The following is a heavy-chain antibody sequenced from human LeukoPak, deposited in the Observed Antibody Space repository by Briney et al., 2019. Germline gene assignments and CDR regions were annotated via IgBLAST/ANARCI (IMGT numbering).Heavy chain of an antibody. CDR3: ATLRYFDWLSNWFDP. Sequence: SETLSLTCAVSGGSISSSNWWSWVRQPPGKVLEWIGEIYHSGSTNYNPSLKSRVTISVDKSKNQFSLKLSSVTAADTAVYYCATLRYFDWLSNWFDPWGQGTLVTVSS. CDR1: GGSISSSNW. V-gene: IGHV4-4*02. CDR2: IYHSGST. D-gene: IGHD3-9*01. J-gene: IGHJ5*02.